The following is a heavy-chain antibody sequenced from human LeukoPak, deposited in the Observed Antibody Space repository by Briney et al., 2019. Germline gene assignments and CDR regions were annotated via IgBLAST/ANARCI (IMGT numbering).Heavy chain of an antibody. CDR1: GFTFSDYY. J-gene: IGHJ4*02. CDR2: ISRGGNSM. Sequence: GGSLRLSCAASGFTFSDYYMGWIRQAPGKGLEWVSYISRGGNSMYYADSVRGRFTISRDNAKNSLYLQMNSLRAEDTAVYYCARDQYLDCRGQGTLVTVSS. V-gene: IGHV3-11*01. CDR3: ARDQYLDC.